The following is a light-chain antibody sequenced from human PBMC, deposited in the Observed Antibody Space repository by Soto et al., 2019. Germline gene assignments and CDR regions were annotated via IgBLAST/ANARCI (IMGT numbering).Light chain of an antibody. CDR2: KAS. Sequence: DIQMTQSPSTLSGYVGDRVTITCRASQTISSWLAWYQQKPWKAPKLLIYKASTLKSGVPSRFRGSGSVTEFTLTISSLQPDDFATYYCQHYNSYSEAFGPGTKVELK. CDR1: QTISSW. J-gene: IGKJ1*01. V-gene: IGKV1-5*03. CDR3: QHYNSYSEA.